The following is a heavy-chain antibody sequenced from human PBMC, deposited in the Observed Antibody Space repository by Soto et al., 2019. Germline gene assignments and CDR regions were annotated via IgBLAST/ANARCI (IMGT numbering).Heavy chain of an antibody. CDR2: IIPIFGTA. CDR1: GGTFSSYA. V-gene: IGHV1-69*13. J-gene: IGHJ6*02. D-gene: IGHD5-18*01. Sequence: SVKVSCKASGGTFSSYAISWVRQAPGQGLEWMGGIIPIFGTANYAQKFQGRVTITADGSTSTAYMELSSLRSEDTAVYYCARDYQKGGYSYGYRYYYGMDVWGQGTTVTVSS. CDR3: ARDYQKGGYSYGYRYYYGMDV.